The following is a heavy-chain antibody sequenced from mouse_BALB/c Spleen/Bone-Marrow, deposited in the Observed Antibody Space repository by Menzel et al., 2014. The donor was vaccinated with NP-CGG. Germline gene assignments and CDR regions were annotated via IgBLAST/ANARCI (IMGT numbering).Heavy chain of an antibody. V-gene: IGHV1S22*01. J-gene: IGHJ4*01. Sequence: LQQSGSELVRPGASVKLSCKASGYTFTSYWMHWVKQRPGQGLEWIGNIYPGSGSTNYDEKFKNKATLTVDTSSSTAYMQLSSLTSEDSAVYYYTLRWSSYAMAYRAQGTSVTVS. CDR1: GYTFTSYW. D-gene: IGHD2-3*01. CDR2: IYPGSGST. CDR3: TLRWSSYAMAY.